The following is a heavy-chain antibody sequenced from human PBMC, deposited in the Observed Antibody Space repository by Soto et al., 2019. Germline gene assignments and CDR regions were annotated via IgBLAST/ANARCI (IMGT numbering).Heavy chain of an antibody. CDR2: VYYSVST. Sequence: QLQMQESGPGLVKPSGTLSLTCTVSGDSISSRSYYWGWIRQPPGKGLEWIGSVYYSVSTYYNPSLKSRVTITVDTSKPQLSLKLTSVTAADTAVYYCVRGSAPQAWGQGTLVTVSS. V-gene: IGHV4-39*01. CDR3: VRGSAPQA. CDR1: GDSISSRSYY. J-gene: IGHJ5*02.